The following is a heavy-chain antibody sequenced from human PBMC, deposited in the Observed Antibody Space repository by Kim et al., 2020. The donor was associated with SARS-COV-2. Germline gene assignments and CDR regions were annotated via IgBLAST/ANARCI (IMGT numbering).Heavy chain of an antibody. CDR1: GFTFSSYS. V-gene: IGHV3-21*01. CDR2: ISSSSSYI. Sequence: GGSLRLSCAASGFTFSSYSMNWVRQAPGKGLEWVSSISSSSSYIYYADSVKGRFTISRDNAKNSLYLQMNSLRAEDTAVYYCAREESGSYNYYYYYGMDVWGQGTTVTVSS. CDR3: AREESGSYNYYYYYGMDV. D-gene: IGHD1-26*01. J-gene: IGHJ6*02.